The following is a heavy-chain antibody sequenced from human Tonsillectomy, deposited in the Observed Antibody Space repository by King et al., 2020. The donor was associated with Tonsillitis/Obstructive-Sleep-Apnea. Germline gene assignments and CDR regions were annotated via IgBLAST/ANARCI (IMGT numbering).Heavy chain of an antibody. J-gene: IGHJ6*04. V-gene: IGHV3-15*01. CDR3: TTSDYDFWSGYYYLTV. CDR2: IKSKTDDGTT. Sequence: VQLVESGGGLVKPGGSLRLSCGASGLTFSNAWMSWVRQAPGKGLEWVGRIKSKTDDGTTDYAAPVKGRFTISRDDSKNTLFLQMNSLKTEDTAVYYCTTSDYDFWSGYYYLTVWGKGTTVTVSS. D-gene: IGHD3-3*01. CDR1: GLTFSNAW.